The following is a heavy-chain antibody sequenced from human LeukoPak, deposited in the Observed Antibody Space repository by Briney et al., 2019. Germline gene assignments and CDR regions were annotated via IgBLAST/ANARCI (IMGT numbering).Heavy chain of an antibody. CDR3: ARSFSLSY. D-gene: IGHD2-15*01. Sequence: SETLSLTCTVSGGSISSYYWSWIRQAPGKGLEWIGYIYYSGSTNYNPSLKSRVTISVDTSKNQFSLKLSSVTAADTAVYYCARSFSLSYWGQGTLVTVSS. CDR1: GGSISSYY. J-gene: IGHJ4*02. CDR2: IYYSGST. V-gene: IGHV4-59*01.